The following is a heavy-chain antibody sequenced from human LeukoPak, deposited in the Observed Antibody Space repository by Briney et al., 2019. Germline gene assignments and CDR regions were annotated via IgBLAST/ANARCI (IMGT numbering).Heavy chain of an antibody. CDR2: ISSSSSYI. CDR1: GFTFSSYS. V-gene: IGHV3-21*01. D-gene: IGHD1-7*01. J-gene: IGHJ4*02. Sequence: GGSLRLSCAASGFTFSSYSMNWVRQAPGKGLEWVSSISSSSSYIYYADSVKGRFTISRDNAKNSLYLQMNSLRAEDTAMYYCARGGRITGTNVGYWGQGTLVTVSS. CDR3: ARGGRITGTNVGY.